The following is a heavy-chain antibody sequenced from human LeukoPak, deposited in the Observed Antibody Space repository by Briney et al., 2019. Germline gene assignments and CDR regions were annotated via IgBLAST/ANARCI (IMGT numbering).Heavy chain of an antibody. CDR1: GYTFTNYW. CDR3: ARPRTSSWPREFDY. J-gene: IGHJ4*02. CDR2: IFPGDSDT. V-gene: IGHV5-51*01. Sequence: GESLKISCKGSGYTFTNYWIGGVRQLPGKGLGWMGIIFPGDSDTSDSASFQGQVTIWVDKSISTAYLKWSSLKASDTAFYYCARPRTSSWPREFDYWGQGTLVTVSS. D-gene: IGHD2-15*01.